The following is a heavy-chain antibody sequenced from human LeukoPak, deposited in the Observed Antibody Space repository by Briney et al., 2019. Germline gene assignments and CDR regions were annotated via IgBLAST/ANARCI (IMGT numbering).Heavy chain of an antibody. Sequence: GASVKVSCKASGYTFTVYYIHWVRQAPGQGLEWMGWINTNTGNPTYAQGFTGRFVFSLDTSVSTAYLQISSLKAEDTAVYYCARDHVKLGSTFHPFDAFDVWGQGTLVTVSS. CDR3: ARDHVKLGSTFHPFDAFDV. V-gene: IGHV7-4-1*02. J-gene: IGHJ3*01. D-gene: IGHD2/OR15-2a*01. CDR1: GYTFTVYY. CDR2: INTNTGNP.